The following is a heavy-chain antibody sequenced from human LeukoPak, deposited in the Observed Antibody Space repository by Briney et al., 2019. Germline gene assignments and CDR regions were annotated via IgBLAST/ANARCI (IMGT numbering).Heavy chain of an antibody. J-gene: IGHJ4*02. CDR2: IYHSGST. CDR3: ASPGIAANSYVY. Sequence: SETQSLTCAVSGGSISSSNWWSWVRQPPGKGLEWIGEIYHSGSTNYNPSLKSRVTISVDKSKNQFSLKLSSVTAADTAVYYCASPGIAANSYVYWGQGTLVTVPS. D-gene: IGHD6-13*01. V-gene: IGHV4-4*02. CDR1: GGSISSSNW.